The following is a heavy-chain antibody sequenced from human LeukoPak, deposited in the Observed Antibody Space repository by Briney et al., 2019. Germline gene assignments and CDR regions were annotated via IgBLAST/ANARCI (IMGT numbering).Heavy chain of an antibody. V-gene: IGHV4-34*01. CDR1: GGSFSGYY. CDR2: IYHSGST. J-gene: IGHJ5*02. D-gene: IGHD3-10*01. Sequence: SETLSLTCAVYGGSFSGYYWSWIRQPPGKGLEWIGEIYHSGSTNYNPSLRSRVTMSLDTSKNQFSLRLTSVTAADTAMYYCTRDSGTTGEVKFDPWGQGTLVTVSS. CDR3: TRDSGTTGEVKFDP.